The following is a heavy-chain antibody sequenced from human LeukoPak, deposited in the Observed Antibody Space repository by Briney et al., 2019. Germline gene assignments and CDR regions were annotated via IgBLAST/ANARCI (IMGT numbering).Heavy chain of an antibody. CDR1: GHTFTSYG. J-gene: IGHJ4*02. Sequence: ASVKVSCKASGHTFTSYGISWVRQAPGQGLEWMGWISAYNGNTNYAQKPQGRVTMTTDTSTSTAYMELRSLRSDDTAVYYCARARRYYYDSSGYFHWGQGTLVTVSS. D-gene: IGHD3-22*01. V-gene: IGHV1-18*01. CDR2: ISAYNGNT. CDR3: ARARRYYYDSSGYFH.